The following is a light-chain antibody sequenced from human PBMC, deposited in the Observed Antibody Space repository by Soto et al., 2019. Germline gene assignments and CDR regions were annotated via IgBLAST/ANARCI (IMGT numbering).Light chain of an antibody. J-gene: IGKJ1*01. Sequence: DIQMTQSPSTLSASVGDRVTITCRASQSISSWLAWYQQKPGKAPKLLIYKASSLESGVPSRFSGSGSGTEFTLTISSLQPDDFATYYCQQYNSYVTFAQGTKVDIK. CDR1: QSISSW. CDR2: KAS. CDR3: QQYNSYVT. V-gene: IGKV1-5*03.